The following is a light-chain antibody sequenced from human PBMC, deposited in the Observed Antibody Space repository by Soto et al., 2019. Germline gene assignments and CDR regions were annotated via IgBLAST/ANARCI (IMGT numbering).Light chain of an antibody. J-gene: IGLJ1*01. CDR3: SSYTSLRTPSYL. CDR1: SSDVGGYNY. V-gene: IGLV2-14*01. CDR2: DVS. Sequence: QSALTQPASVSGSPGQSITISCTGTSSDVGGYNYVSWYQQHPGKAPKLMIYDVSNRPSGVSNRFSGSKSGNTASLTISGLQAEDEADYYCSSYTSLRTPSYLFGTGTKATVL.